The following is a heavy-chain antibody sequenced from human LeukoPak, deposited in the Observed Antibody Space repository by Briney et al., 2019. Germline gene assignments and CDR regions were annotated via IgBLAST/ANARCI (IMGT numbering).Heavy chain of an antibody. V-gene: IGHV3-7*03. J-gene: IGHJ1*01. Sequence: PGGSLRLSCAASGFTLSNHWMIWVRQAPGKGLECVANIKQDGTEKYYLDSVKGRFTISRDSAKNSLYLQMNSLRAEDTAVYYCARDGLAYFQHWGQGTLVTVSS. CDR3: ARDGLAYFQH. CDR2: IKQDGTEK. CDR1: GFTLSNHW.